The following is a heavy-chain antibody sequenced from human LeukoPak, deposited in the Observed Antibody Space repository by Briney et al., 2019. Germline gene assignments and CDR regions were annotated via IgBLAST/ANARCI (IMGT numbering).Heavy chain of an antibody. CDR2: INHSGST. CDR1: GFTVSSNY. CDR3: ARVCGGDCYSNYYYGMDV. J-gene: IGHJ6*02. V-gene: IGHV4-34*01. Sequence: GSLRLSCAASGFTVSSNYMSWVRQPPGKGLEWIGEINHSGSTNYNPSLKSRVTISVDTSENQFSLKLSSVTAADTAVYYCARVCGGDCYSNYYYGMDVWGQGTTVTVSS. D-gene: IGHD2-21*02.